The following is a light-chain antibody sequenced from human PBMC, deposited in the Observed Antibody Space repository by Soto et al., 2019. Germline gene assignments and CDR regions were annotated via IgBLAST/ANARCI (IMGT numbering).Light chain of an antibody. Sequence: EILMTQSPATLSVSPGYIATLSCRASPSAASNLACYQKKPGQGPRLLIYGAATRTTGVPARFSGSGSGTDFTLTISSLQSEDFAVYYCQQYNNWPPWTFGEGTKVEIK. CDR3: QQYNNWPPWT. CDR1: PSAASN. J-gene: IGKJ1*01. CDR2: GAA. V-gene: IGKV3-15*01.